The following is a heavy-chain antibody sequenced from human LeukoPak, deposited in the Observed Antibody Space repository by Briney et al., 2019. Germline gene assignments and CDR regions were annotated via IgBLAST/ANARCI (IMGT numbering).Heavy chain of an antibody. V-gene: IGHV4-59*01. J-gene: IGHJ6*02. D-gene: IGHD6-13*01. CDR2: IYYSGST. Sequence: SETLSLTCTVSGGSISSYYWSWIRQPPGKGLEWIGYIYYSGSTNYNPPLKSRVTISVDTSKNQFSLKLSSVTAADTAVYYCARDSSIGLYGMDVWGQGTTVTVSS. CDR3: ARDSSIGLYGMDV. CDR1: GGSISSYY.